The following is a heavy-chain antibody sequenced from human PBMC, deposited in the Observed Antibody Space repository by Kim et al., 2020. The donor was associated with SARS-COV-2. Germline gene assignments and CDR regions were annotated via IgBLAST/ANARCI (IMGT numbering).Heavy chain of an antibody. J-gene: IGHJ5*02. Sequence: DSVKGRFTISRDNAKNSLYLQMNSLRAEDTAVYYCARVGVGATPYNWFDPWGQGTLVTVSS. D-gene: IGHD1-26*01. V-gene: IGHV3-21*01. CDR3: ARVGVGATPYNWFDP.